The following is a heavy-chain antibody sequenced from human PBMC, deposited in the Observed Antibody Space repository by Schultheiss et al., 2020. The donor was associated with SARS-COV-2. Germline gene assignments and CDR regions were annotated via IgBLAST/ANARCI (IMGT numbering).Heavy chain of an antibody. D-gene: IGHD3-9*01. V-gene: IGHV3-30*19. CDR1: GFTFSSYG. J-gene: IGHJ6*02. CDR2: LSSDGGST. Sequence: GGSLRLSCAASGFTFSSYGMHWVRQAPGKGLQWVAGLSSDGGSTYYADSVRGRFTVSRDNSKNTLYLQMDSLRADDTAVFYCAKDRVDVYYYYYYGMDVWGQGTTVTVSS. CDR3: AKDRVDVYYYYYYGMDV.